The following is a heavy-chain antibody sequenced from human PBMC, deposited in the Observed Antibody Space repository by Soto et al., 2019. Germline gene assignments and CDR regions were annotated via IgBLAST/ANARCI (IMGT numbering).Heavy chain of an antibody. V-gene: IGHV4-31*03. CDR1: GGSISSGGYY. CDR3: ARHYAPRNIFDY. D-gene: IGHD3-16*01. J-gene: IGHJ4*02. Sequence: PSETLSLTCTVSGGSISSGGYYWSWIRQHPGKGLEWIGYIYYSGSTYYNPSLKSRVTISVDTSKNQFSLKLSSVTAADTAVYYCARHYAPRNIFDYWGQGTLVTVSS. CDR2: IYYSGST.